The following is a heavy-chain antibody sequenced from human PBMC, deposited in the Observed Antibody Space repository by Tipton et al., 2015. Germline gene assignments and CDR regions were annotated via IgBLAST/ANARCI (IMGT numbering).Heavy chain of an antibody. J-gene: IGHJ3*02. V-gene: IGHV3-15*07. CDR3: TTDLPDDYIDFSLWERFIDVFDI. D-gene: IGHD5-12*01. CDR2: IKSKSEGGTT. CDR1: NFTFSNAW. Sequence: SLRLSCAASNFTFSNAWMNWVRQAPGKGLEWVGRIKSKSEGGTTDYAAPVRGRFTISRDDSKNTTYLQMNSLKTEDSAVYYCTTDLPDDYIDFSLWERFIDVFDIWGQGTVVTVSS.